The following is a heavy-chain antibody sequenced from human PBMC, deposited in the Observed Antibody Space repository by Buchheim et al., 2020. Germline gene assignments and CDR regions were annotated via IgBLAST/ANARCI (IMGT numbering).Heavy chain of an antibody. CDR2: ISSSSSYI. Sequence: EVQLVESGGGLVKPGGSLRLSCAASGFTFSSYSMNWVRQAPGKGLEWVSSISSSSSYIYSADSVKVRFTISRDNAKNSLYLQMNSLRAEDTAVYYCARDYSSSSSYYYYYYMDVWGKGTT. CDR3: ARDYSSSSSYYYYYYMDV. D-gene: IGHD6-6*01. CDR1: GFTFSSYS. V-gene: IGHV3-21*01. J-gene: IGHJ6*03.